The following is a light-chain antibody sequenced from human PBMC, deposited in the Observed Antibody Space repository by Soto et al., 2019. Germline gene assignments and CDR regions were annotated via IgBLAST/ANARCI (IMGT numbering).Light chain of an antibody. J-gene: IGLJ3*02. V-gene: IGLV2-23*01. CDR3: CSYAGSRV. CDR2: EGS. CDR1: SSDVGSYNL. Sequence: QSVMTQPASESGSPGQSITISCTGTSSDVGSYNLVSWYQQHPGKAPKLMIYEGSKRPSGVSNRFPGSKSGNTASLTISGLQAEDEADYYCCSYAGSRVFGGGTQLTVL.